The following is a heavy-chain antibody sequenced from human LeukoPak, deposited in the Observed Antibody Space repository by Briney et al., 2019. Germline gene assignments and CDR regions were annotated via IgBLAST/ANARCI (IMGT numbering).Heavy chain of an antibody. V-gene: IGHV4-39*01. J-gene: IGHJ4*02. CDR2: INYSGST. CDR3: AGGLRWGECDNY. D-gene: IGHD3-16*01. Sequence: SEALSLTCIVSLGSISRSSYYSGWIRHPPGRGLEWIGSINYSGSTYYNPPFKSRVTISVDTSKNQFSLKLSAVTAADSAVYYCAGGLRWGECDNYWGQGTLVTVSS. CDR1: LGSISRSSYY.